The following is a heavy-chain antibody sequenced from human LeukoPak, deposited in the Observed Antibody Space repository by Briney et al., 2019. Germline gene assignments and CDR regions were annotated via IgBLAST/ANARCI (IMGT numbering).Heavy chain of an antibody. D-gene: IGHD1-26*01. CDR3: ARPGAVWNFDY. CDR2: INPNSGGA. CDR1: LYTFIDYY. Sequence: GSVKVSCKPSLYTFIDYYLHGVRQAPGQGAEWMGWINPNSGGATYAQNFQGRVTRTRDTSISAAYMELNRLTSDDTAVYYCARPGAVWNFDYWGQGTLVTVSS. J-gene: IGHJ4*02. V-gene: IGHV1-2*02.